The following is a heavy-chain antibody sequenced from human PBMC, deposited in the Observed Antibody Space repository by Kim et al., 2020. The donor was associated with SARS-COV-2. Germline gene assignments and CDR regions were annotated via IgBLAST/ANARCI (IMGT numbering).Heavy chain of an antibody. D-gene: IGHD6-13*01. CDR3: ARISLAAVDSDF. CDR1: GFTFNTFA. V-gene: IGHV3-7*01. CDR2: IKKDGTDK. J-gene: IGHJ4*02. Sequence: GGSLRLSCAASGFTFNTFAMTWVRQAPGQGLEGVANIKKDGTDKYYPDSVKGRFTISRDNAKNSLYLQMNSVRAEDTAMYYCARISLAAVDSDFWAQGTQVTDSS.